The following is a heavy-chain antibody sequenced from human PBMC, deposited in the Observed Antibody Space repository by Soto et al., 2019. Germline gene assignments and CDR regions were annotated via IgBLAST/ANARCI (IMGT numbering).Heavy chain of an antibody. V-gene: IGHV4-30-4*01. CDR2: IYHSGST. CDR1: GGSISIDDYH. D-gene: IGHD1-26*01. CDR3: VREGRFGVYYPLDV. J-gene: IGHJ6*02. Sequence: QVQLQESGPGLVKPSQTLSLTCTVSGGSISIDDYHWGWIRQPPGKGLEWIGCIYHSGSTYYKSSLKRCLTISIVTAKNQFSLRLSSVPAADTAVYYCVREGRFGVYYPLDVWGQGTTVTVSS.